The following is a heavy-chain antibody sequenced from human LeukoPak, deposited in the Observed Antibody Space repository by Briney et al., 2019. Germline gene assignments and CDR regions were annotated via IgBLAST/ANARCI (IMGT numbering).Heavy chain of an antibody. V-gene: IGHV3-33*08. J-gene: IGHJ4*02. CDR2: IWYDGSNK. Sequence: GGSLRLSCAASGSTFNRFAMHWVRQAPGKGLEWVAVIWYDGSNKYYADSVKGRFTISRDNSKNTLYLQMNSLRAEDTAVYYCASSDYGDWGALDYWGQGTLVTVSS. D-gene: IGHD4-17*01. CDR1: GSTFNRFA. CDR3: ASSDYGDWGALDY.